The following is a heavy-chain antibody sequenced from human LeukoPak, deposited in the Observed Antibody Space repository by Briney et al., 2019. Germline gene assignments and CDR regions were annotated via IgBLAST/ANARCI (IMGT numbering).Heavy chain of an antibody. J-gene: IGHJ6*03. CDR1: GFTFSSYA. D-gene: IGHD5-12*01. V-gene: IGHV3-30*04. CDR3: ARDQVDIVATRLGYLGYYMDV. Sequence: GGSLRLSCAASGFTFSSYAMHWVRQAPGKGLEWVAVISYDGSNKYYADSVKGRFTISRDNSKNTLYLQMNSLRAEDTAVYYCARDQVDIVATRLGYLGYYMDVWGKGTTVTVS. CDR2: ISYDGSNK.